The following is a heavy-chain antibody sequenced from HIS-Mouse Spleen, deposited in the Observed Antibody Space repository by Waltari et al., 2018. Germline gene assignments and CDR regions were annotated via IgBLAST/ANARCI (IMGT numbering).Heavy chain of an antibody. V-gene: IGHV1-8*01. CDR3: ARVYYDFWSGYYY. D-gene: IGHD3-3*01. CDR2: MKPNSGNT. Sequence: QVQLVQSGAEVKKPGASVKVSCKASGYTFTSYDINWVRQAIGQGLEWMGWMKPNSGNTGYAQKFQGMVTMERNTSIRTAYMELSSLRSEDTAVYYCARVYYDFWSGYYYWGQGTLVTVSS. J-gene: IGHJ4*02. CDR1: GYTFTSYD.